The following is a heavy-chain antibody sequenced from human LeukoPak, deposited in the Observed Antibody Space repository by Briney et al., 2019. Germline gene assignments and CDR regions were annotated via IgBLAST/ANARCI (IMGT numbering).Heavy chain of an antibody. D-gene: IGHD1-26*01. Sequence: SETLSLTCTVSGGSISSSSYYWGWIRQPPGKGLEWIGSIYYSGGTYYNPSLKSRVTISVDTSKNQFSLRLSSVTAADTAVYYCARRAHGSYYGTLDYWGQGTLVTVSS. CDR2: IYYSGGT. CDR3: ARRAHGSYYGTLDY. J-gene: IGHJ4*02. CDR1: GGSISSSSYY. V-gene: IGHV4-39*07.